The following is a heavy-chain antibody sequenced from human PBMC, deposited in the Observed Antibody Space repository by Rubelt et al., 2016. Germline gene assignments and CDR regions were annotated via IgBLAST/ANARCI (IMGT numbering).Heavy chain of an antibody. Sequence: LSLTCTVSGASISIFYWSWIRQSAGQGLEWIGRVDPSGSTNSNPSLKSRITMSVDTSKNQFSLKLNSVTAADTAVYYCARDVAVAGLYYYYGMDVWGQGTTVTASS. V-gene: IGHV4-4*07. D-gene: IGHD6-19*01. CDR2: VDPSGST. J-gene: IGHJ6*02. CDR1: GASISIFY. CDR3: ARDVAVAGLYYYYGMDV.